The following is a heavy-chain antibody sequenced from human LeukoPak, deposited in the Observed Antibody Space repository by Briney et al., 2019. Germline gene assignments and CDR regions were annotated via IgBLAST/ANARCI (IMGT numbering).Heavy chain of an antibody. Sequence: SETLSLTCTVSGGSISGSSYYWGWIRQPPGKGLEWIGSIYYSGSTYYNPSLKSRVTISVDTSKNQFSLKLSSVTAADTAVYYCARLYYYDSSGYPLPFDYWGQGTLVTVSS. CDR1: GGSISGSSYY. D-gene: IGHD3-22*01. CDR2: IYYSGST. V-gene: IGHV4-39*01. CDR3: ARLYYYDSSGYPLPFDY. J-gene: IGHJ4*02.